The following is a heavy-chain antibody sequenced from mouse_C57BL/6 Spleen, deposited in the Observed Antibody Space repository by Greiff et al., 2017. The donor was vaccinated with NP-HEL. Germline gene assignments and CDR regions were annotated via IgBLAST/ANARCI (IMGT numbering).Heavy chain of an antibody. CDR2: IDPSDSYT. V-gene: IGHV1-50*01. D-gene: IGHD1-1*01. CDR1: GYTFTSYW. Sequence: QVQLKQPGAELVKPGASVKLSCKASGYTFTSYWMQWVKQRPGQGLEWIGEIDPSDSYTNYNQKFKGKATLTVDTSSSTAYMQLSSLTSEDSAVYYCARPDYYGSSYYGYFDVWGTGTTVTVSS. CDR3: ARPDYYGSSYYGYFDV. J-gene: IGHJ1*03.